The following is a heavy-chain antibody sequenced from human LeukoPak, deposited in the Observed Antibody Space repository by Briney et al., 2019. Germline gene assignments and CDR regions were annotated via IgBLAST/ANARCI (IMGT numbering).Heavy chain of an antibody. CDR3: ARAGLGGHYIDY. J-gene: IGHJ4*02. CDR1: GFTFSGYY. CDR2: VSGGDENK. D-gene: IGHD2-15*01. V-gene: IGHV3-11*01. Sequence: KPGGSLRLSCAASGFTFSGYYMTWIRQAPGQGLEWISYVSGGDENKYYAGSVRGRFAISRDNAEKSLFLQMSNVRAEDTAVYYCARAGLGGHYIDYWGQGTLVTVSS.